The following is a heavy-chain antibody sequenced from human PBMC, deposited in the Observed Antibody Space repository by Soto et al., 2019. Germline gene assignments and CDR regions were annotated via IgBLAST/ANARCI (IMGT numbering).Heavy chain of an antibody. D-gene: IGHD3-10*01. CDR1: EDTFSSYT. CDR2: IIPMLAMS. V-gene: IGHV1-69*02. Sequence: QVHLVQSGAEVKKPGSSVKVSCKASEDTFSSYTINWVRQAPGQRLEWMGRIIPMLAMSNYALKFQSRVTSTADRSTTTVYLHLSSLRSDDTAVYYCTTSYGSGSRAFDYWGQGTPVTVSS. J-gene: IGHJ4*02. CDR3: TTSYGSGSRAFDY.